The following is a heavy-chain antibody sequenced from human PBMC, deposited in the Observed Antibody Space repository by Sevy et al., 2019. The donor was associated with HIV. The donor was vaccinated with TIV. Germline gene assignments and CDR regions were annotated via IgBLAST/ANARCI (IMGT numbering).Heavy chain of an antibody. D-gene: IGHD3-22*01. CDR1: GYTLTKLS. J-gene: IGHJ4*02. V-gene: IGHV1-24*01. CDR3: ATTKDYYDSSGSPFDS. CDR2: FDPEDGET. Sequence: ASVKVSCTVSGYTLTKLSMHWVRQAPGKGLEWMGSFDPEDGETIYAQKFQGRVTMTEDTSTDTAYMELSSLRSEDTAVHYCATTKDYYDSSGSPFDSWGQGTLVTVSS.